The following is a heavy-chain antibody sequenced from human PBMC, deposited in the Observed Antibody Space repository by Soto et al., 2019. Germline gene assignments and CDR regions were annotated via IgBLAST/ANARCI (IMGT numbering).Heavy chain of an antibody. V-gene: IGHV1-18*01. CDR3: ARDPKWIQLPWYYYGMDV. Sequence: ASVKVSCKASGYTFTSYGISWVRQAPGQGLEWMGWISAYNGNTNYAQKLQGRVTMTTDTSTSTAYMELRSLRSDDTAVYYCARDPKWIQLPWYYYGMDVWGQGTTVTVS. CDR2: ISAYNGNT. CDR1: GYTFTSYG. J-gene: IGHJ6*02. D-gene: IGHD5-18*01.